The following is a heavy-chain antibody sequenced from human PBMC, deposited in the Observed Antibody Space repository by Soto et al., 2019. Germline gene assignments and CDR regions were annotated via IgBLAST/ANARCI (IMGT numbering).Heavy chain of an antibody. CDR2: IIPILGIA. CDR1: GGTFSSYT. D-gene: IGHD6-6*01. CDR3: ARASSYYYYGMDV. V-gene: IGHV1-69*02. Sequence: QVQLVQSGAEVKKPGSSVKVSCKASGGTFSSYTISWVRQAPGQGLEWMGRIIPILGIANYAQKFQGRVTITADKSTSTAYMELSSLRSEDTAGYYGARASSYYYYGMDVWGQGTTVTVSS. J-gene: IGHJ6*02.